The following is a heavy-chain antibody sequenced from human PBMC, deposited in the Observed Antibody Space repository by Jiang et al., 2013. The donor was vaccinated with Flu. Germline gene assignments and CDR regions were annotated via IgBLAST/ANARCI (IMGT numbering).Heavy chain of an antibody. J-gene: IGHJ1*01. Sequence: RYSPSFQGQVTISADKSISTAYLQWSSLKASDTAMYYCATVNGALQHWGQGTLVTVSS. CDR3: ATVNGALQH. V-gene: IGHV5-51*01. D-gene: IGHD4-17*01.